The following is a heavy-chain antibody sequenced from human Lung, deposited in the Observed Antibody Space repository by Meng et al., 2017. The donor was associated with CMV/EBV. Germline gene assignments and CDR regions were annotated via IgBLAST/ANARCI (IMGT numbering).Heavy chain of an antibody. CDR1: GGSISSGDYY. CDR3: ARVGGCSGGGCYHRLFDY. CDR2: IYYTGST. J-gene: IGHJ4*02. D-gene: IGHD2-15*01. V-gene: IGHV4-30-4*01. Sequence: VQVQDAVPGLVKPSQTRSLTCTVSGGSISSGDYYWSWIRQPPGKGLEWIGYIYYTGSTYYNPSLKSRVIISVDTSKNQFSLKLNSVTAADTAVYYCARVGGCSGGGCYHRLFDYWGQGTLVTVSS.